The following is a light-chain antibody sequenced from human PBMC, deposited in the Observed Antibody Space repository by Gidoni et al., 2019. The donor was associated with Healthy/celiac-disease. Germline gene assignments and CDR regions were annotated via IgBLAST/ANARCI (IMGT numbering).Light chain of an antibody. V-gene: IGKV3-20*01. CDR2: GAS. Sequence: EIVLTQSPGTLSLSPGERATLSCRASQSVSSSYLAWYQQKPGQAPRLRICGASSRATGIPDRFSGSGSGTDFTLTISRLEPEDFAVYYCQQYGSSPWTFGQXTKVEIK. J-gene: IGKJ1*01. CDR1: QSVSSSY. CDR3: QQYGSSPWT.